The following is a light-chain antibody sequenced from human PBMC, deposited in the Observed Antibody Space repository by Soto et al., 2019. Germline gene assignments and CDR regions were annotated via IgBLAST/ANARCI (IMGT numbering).Light chain of an antibody. CDR2: AAS. CDR1: QGISSY. V-gene: IGKV1-8*01. J-gene: IGKJ1*01. CDR3: QQYYSYLQA. Sequence: AIRMTQSPSSLSASTGDRVTITCRASQGISSYLAWYQQKPGKAPNLLIYAASTLQSGVPSRFSGSGSGTDFTLPISCLQSEDVATYYCQQYYSYLQAFSHGTKVEI.